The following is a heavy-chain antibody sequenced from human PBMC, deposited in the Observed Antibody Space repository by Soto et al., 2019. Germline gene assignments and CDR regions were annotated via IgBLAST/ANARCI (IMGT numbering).Heavy chain of an antibody. Sequence: VELRESGPGLVRPSQTLSLACNVSGDSISTSFFYWGWVRQVPGKGLEWIGYIYKSGSTYYNPSLQSRVRMSVDSSKNKFSLSLSPVTAADTAVYYCARDSGDVSGVGFDYWGPGTLVTVSS. CDR1: GDSISTSFFY. CDR2: IYKSGST. J-gene: IGHJ4*02. V-gene: IGHV4-31*03. D-gene: IGHD3-3*01. CDR3: ARDSGDVSGVGFDY.